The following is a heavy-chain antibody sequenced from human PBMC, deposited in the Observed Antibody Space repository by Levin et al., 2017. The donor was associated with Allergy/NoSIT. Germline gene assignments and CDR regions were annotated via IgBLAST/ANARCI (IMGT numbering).Heavy chain of an antibody. CDR1: GGSVSSGSYY. V-gene: IGHV4-61*01. CDR2: IYYSGST. Sequence: SETLSLTCTVSGGSVSSGSYYWSWIRQPPGKGLEWIGYIYYSGSTNYNPSLKSRVTISVDTSKNQFSLKLSSVTAADTAVYYCARASDSTRRRPGDYYYGMDVWGQGTTVTVSS. CDR3: ARASDSTRRRPGDYYYGMDV. D-gene: IGHD2-2*01. J-gene: IGHJ6*02.